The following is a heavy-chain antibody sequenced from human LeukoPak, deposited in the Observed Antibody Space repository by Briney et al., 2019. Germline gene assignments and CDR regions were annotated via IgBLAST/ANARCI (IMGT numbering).Heavy chain of an antibody. CDR3: AKDHCSSTSCFYYDYYMDV. J-gene: IGHJ6*03. D-gene: IGHD2-2*01. V-gene: IGHV3-30*02. CDR2: IRYDGVNK. Sequence: GGSLRLSCAASGFSFSSNGMHWVRQAPGKGLEWVTFIRYDGVNKYYADSVKGRFTISRDNSKNTLYLQMNRLRAEDTAVYFCAKDHCSSTSCFYYDYYMDVWGKGTTVTVSS. CDR1: GFSFSSNG.